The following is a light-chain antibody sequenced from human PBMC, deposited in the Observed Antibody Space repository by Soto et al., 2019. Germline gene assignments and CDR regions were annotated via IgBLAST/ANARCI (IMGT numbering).Light chain of an antibody. CDR3: QQSYNTPWT. CDR2: AAS. Sequence: DIQMTQSPSSLSSSVGDRVTITCRASQNISGFLNWYQQKPGKAPNLLIYAASSLQSGVPSRFSGSGSGTDFTLTISSMQPEDFATYYCQQSYNTPWTFGQGTTVEIK. CDR1: QNISGF. J-gene: IGKJ1*01. V-gene: IGKV1-39*01.